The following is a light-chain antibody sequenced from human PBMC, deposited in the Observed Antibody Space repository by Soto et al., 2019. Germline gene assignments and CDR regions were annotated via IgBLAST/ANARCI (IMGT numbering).Light chain of an antibody. CDR2: KAS. Sequence: DIQMTQSPSTLSGSVGDRVTITCRASQTISSWLAWYQQKPGKAPKLLIYKASTLKSGVPSRFSGSGSGTEFTLTISSLQPDDCATYYCQHYNSYSESFCQGTTVELK. CDR3: QHYNSYSES. V-gene: IGKV1-5*03. J-gene: IGKJ1*01. CDR1: QTISSW.